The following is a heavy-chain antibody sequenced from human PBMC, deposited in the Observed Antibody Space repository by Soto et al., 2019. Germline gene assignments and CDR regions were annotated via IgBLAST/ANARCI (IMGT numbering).Heavy chain of an antibody. CDR1: GYTFTSYG. CDR3: ATDLLPMDV. D-gene: IGHD2-8*02. Sequence: QVQLVQSGAEVKKPGASVKVSCKASGYTFTSYGISWVRQAPGQGLEWMGWIRVYNGNTNYAQKLQGRVTMTTDTSTSTADMELRSLRSDDTAGYYCATDLLPMDVWGQGTTVTVSS. V-gene: IGHV1-18*01. J-gene: IGHJ6*02. CDR2: IRVYNGNT.